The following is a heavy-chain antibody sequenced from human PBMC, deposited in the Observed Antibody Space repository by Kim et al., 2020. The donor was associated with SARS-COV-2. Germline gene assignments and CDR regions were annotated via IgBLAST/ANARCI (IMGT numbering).Heavy chain of an antibody. Sequence: SETLSLTCAVYGGSFSGYYWSWIRQPPGKGLEWIGEINHSGSTNYNPSLKSRVTISVDTSKNQFSLKLSSVTAADMAVYYCARGRRDHLLGIAAGEAFD. J-gene: IGHJ4*01. CDR2: INHSGST. D-gene: IGHD6-13*01. CDR1: GGSFSGYY. V-gene: IGHV4-34*01. CDR3: ARGRRDHLLGIAAGEAFD.